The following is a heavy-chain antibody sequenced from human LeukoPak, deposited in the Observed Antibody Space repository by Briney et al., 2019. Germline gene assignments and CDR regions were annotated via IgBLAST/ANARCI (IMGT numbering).Heavy chain of an antibody. J-gene: IGHJ5*02. CDR1: GYSFTSYD. V-gene: IGHV1-8*01. D-gene: IGHD3-16*02. Sequence: GASVKVSCKASGYSFTSYDINWVRQATGQWLEWMGWMNPNSGNTGYAQKFQGRVTMTRNTSISTAYMELSSLRSEDTAVYYCARGVRVYDYVWGSYRYYPWFDPWGQGTLVTVSS. CDR2: MNPNSGNT. CDR3: ARGVRVYDYVWGSYRYYPWFDP.